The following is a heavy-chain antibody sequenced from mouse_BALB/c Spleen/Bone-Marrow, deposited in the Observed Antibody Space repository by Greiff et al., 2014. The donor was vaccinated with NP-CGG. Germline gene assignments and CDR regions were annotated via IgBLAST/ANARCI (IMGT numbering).Heavy chain of an antibody. CDR3: ARNFYGSAYFDF. CDR2: IRTYSGNT. CDR1: GYKFTDYA. J-gene: IGHJ2*01. V-gene: IGHV1-67*01. Sequence: QVQLQQSGPELVRPGVSVKISCKGSGYKFTDYAMHWVKQSHAKSLEWIGLIRTYSGNTHYNQKFKGKATMTVDKSSSTAYMELARLTSEDSAIYYCARNFYGSAYFDFWGQGSTLTVSS. D-gene: IGHD1-1*01.